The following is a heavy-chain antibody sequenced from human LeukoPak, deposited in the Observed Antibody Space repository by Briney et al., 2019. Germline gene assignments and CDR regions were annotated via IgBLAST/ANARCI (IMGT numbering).Heavy chain of an antibody. Sequence: GGSLRLSCAASGFTFSSYAMHWVRQAPGKGLEWVAVISYDGSNKYYADSVKGRFTISRDNSKNTLYLQMNSLRAEDTAVYYCAREREVAQPYSSGWNFDYWGQGTLVTVSS. J-gene: IGHJ4*02. V-gene: IGHV3-30-3*01. CDR2: ISYDGSNK. CDR1: GFTFSSYA. CDR3: AREREVAQPYSSGWNFDY. D-gene: IGHD6-19*01.